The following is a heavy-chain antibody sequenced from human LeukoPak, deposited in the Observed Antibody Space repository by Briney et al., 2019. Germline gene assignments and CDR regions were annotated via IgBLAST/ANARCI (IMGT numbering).Heavy chain of an antibody. J-gene: IGHJ4*02. CDR1: GVSISGSNFY. V-gene: IGHV4-39*07. CDR2: IYYSGST. D-gene: IGHD4-17*01. CDR3: ARGDYGTHYFNY. Sequence: SETLSLTCTVSGVSISGSNFYWGWVRQPPGKRPEWIGSIYYSGSTNYNPSLKSRVTISVDTSKNQFSLKLSSVTAADTAVYYCARGDYGTHYFNYWGQGTLVTVSS.